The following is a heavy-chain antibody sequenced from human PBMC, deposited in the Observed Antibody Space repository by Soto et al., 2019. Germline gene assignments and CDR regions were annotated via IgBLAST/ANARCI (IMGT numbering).Heavy chain of an antibody. CDR1: GYTFTSYG. D-gene: IGHD3-10*01. CDR2: ISAYNGDT. V-gene: IGHV1-18*01. CDR3: ARDSLVRGVSGAFDI. Sequence: GASVKVSCKASGYTFTSYGYAWVRQAPGQGLEWMGWISAYNGDTNYAQKFQDRVTLTTDTSTTTAHMELRNLGSDDTAVYYCARDSLVRGVSGAFDIWGQGTMVTVSS. J-gene: IGHJ3*02.